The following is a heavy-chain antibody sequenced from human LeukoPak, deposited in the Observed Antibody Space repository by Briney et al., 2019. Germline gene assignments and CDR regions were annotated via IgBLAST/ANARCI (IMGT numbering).Heavy chain of an antibody. CDR2: ISAYNGNT. CDR1: GYTFTSYG. D-gene: IGHD2-2*02. V-gene: IGHV1-18*01. CDR3: ARNPPGHLLLYLMADY. J-gene: IGHJ4*02. Sequence: ASVKVSCKASGYTFTSYGISWVRQAPGQGLEWMGWISAYNGNTNYAQKLQGRVTMTTDTSTSTAYMELRSLRSDDTAVYYCARNPPGHLLLYLMADYWGQGTLVTVSS.